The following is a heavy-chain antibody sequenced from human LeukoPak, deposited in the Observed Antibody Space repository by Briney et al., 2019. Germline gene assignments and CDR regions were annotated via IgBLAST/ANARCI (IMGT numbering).Heavy chain of an antibody. CDR2: MNPNSSDT. J-gene: IGHJ4*02. V-gene: IGHV1-8*01. Sequence: ASVKVSFKASGYTFTSYDISWVRQAAGQGLEWMGWMNPNSSDTGYAQKFQGRVTMTRNTSITTAYMELSSLRSEDTAVYYCAKRGSNYGDFDSWGQGTLVTVSS. CDR3: AKRGSNYGDFDS. CDR1: GYTFTSYD. D-gene: IGHD5-18*01.